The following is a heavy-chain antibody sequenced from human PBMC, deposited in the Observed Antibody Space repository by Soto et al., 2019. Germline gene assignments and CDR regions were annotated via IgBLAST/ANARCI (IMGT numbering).Heavy chain of an antibody. V-gene: IGHV4-39*01. Sequence: PSLTCTVSGGSISSSSYYWGWIRQPPGKGLEWIGSIYYSGSTYYNPSLKSRVTISVDTSKNQFSLKLSSVTAADTAVYYCARRIAAATGAFDIWGQGTMVTVSS. J-gene: IGHJ3*02. CDR3: ARRIAAATGAFDI. CDR2: IYYSGST. CDR1: GGSISSSSYY. D-gene: IGHD6-13*01.